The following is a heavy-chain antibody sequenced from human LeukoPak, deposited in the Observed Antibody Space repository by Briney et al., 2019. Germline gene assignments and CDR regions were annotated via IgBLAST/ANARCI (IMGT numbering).Heavy chain of an antibody. D-gene: IGHD1-26*01. CDR3: ARDGGTSYEDWFDP. V-gene: IGHV1-18*01. CDR1: GYTFSNYG. CDR2: ISGYNGNT. J-gene: IGHJ5*02. Sequence: ASMKVSCKASGYTFSNYGINWVRQAPGQGLEWMGWISGYNGNTNYAQQLQGRVTMTTDTSTSTVYMELRSLRSDDTAVYYCARDGGTSYEDWFDPWGQGTLVTVSS.